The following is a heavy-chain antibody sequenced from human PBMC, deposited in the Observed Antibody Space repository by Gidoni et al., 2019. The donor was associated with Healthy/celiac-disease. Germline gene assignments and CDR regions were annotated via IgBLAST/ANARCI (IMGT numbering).Heavy chain of an antibody. CDR3: ARERGTVTPVN. CDR1: GFTFSSYS. V-gene: IGHV3-21*01. Sequence: EVQLVESGGGLVKPGGSLRLSCAASGFTFSSYSMNWVRQAPGKGLEWVSSISSSSSYIYYADSVKGRFTISRDNAMNSLYLQMNSLRAEDTAVYYCARERGTVTPVNWGQGTLVTVSS. D-gene: IGHD4-17*01. J-gene: IGHJ4*02. CDR2: ISSSSSYI.